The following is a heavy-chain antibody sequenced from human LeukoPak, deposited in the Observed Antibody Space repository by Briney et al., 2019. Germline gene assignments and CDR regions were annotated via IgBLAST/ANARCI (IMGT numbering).Heavy chain of an antibody. CDR2: INWNGGST. Sequence: GGSLRLSCAASGFTFDDYGMSWVRRAPGKGLEWVSGINWNGGSTGYADSVKGRFTISRDNAKNSLYLQMNSLRAEDTALYHCARGSGYDAFDYWGQGTLVTVSS. V-gene: IGHV3-20*01. CDR1: GFTFDDYG. D-gene: IGHD5-12*01. J-gene: IGHJ4*02. CDR3: ARGSGYDAFDY.